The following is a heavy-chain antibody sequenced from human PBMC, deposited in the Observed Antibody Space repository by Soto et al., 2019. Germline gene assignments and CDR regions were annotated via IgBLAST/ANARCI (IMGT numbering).Heavy chain of an antibody. V-gene: IGHV3-33*01. CDR2: IWYDGSNK. CDR3: AIDQAAYAEYFHH. Sequence: QVQLVESGGGVVQPGRSLRLSCAASGFTFSSYGMHWVRQAPGKGLEWVARIWYDGSNKYYADSVKGRFSLSRDNSKNTLYLQMNSLKAEDTAVYYCAIDQAAYAEYFHHWGQGTLVTVSS. J-gene: IGHJ1*01. CDR1: GFTFSSYG.